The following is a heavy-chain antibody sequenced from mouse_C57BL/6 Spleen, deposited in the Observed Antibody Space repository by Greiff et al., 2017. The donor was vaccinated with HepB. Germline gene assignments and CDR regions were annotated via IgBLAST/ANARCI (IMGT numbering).Heavy chain of an antibody. J-gene: IGHJ2*01. CDR1: GYAFSSYW. CDR2: IYPGDGDT. CDR3: ARAEGSSPHFDY. Sequence: VKLVESGAELVKPGASVKISCKASGYAFSSYWMNWVKQRPGKGLEWIGQIYPGDGDTNYNGNFKGKATLTADKSSSTAYMQLSSLTSEVSAVYFCARAEGSSPHFDYWGQGTTLTVSS. D-gene: IGHD1-1*01. V-gene: IGHV1-80*01.